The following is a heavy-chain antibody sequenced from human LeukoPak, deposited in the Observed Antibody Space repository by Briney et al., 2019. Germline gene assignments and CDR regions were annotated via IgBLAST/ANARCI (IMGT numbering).Heavy chain of an antibody. CDR3: ARGGRSSSNFDY. CDR1: GYTITSYD. CDR2: MNPNSGNT. Sequence: GASVKVSCKASGYTITSYDINWVRQAAGQGLEWMGWMNPNSGNTGYAQKFQGRVTMTRNTSISTAYMELSSLRSEDTAVYYCARGGRSSSNFDYWGQGTLVTVSS. V-gene: IGHV1-8*01. J-gene: IGHJ4*02. D-gene: IGHD6-6*01.